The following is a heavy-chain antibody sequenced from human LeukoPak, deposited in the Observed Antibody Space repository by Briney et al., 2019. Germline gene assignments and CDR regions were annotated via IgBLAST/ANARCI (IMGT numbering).Heavy chain of an antibody. D-gene: IGHD4-11*01. J-gene: IGHJ3*02. CDR1: GFTFSSYA. CDR3: AREMTTDAFDI. CDR2: ISYDGSNK. V-gene: IGHV3-30*04. Sequence: GGSLRLSCAASGFTFSSYAMHWVRQAPGKGLEWVAVISYDGSNKYYADSVKGRFTISRDNSKNTLYLQMNSLRAEDRAVYYCAREMTTDAFDIWGQGTMVTVSS.